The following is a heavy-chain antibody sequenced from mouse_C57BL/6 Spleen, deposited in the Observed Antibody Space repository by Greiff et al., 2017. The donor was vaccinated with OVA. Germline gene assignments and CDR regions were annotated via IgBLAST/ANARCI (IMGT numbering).Heavy chain of an antibody. D-gene: IGHD2-4*01. V-gene: IGHV3-6*01. Sequence: VQLQQSGPGLVKPSQSLSLTCSVTGYSITSGYYWNWIRQFPGNKLEWMGYISYDGSNNYNPSLKNRISITRDTSKNQFFLKLNSVTTEDTATYYCARNYDYEGGFDYWGQGTTLTVSS. J-gene: IGHJ2*01. CDR3: ARNYDYEGGFDY. CDR1: GYSITSGYY. CDR2: ISYDGSN.